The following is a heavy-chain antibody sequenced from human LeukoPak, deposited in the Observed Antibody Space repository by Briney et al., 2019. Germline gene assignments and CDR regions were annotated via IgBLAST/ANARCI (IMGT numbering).Heavy chain of an antibody. J-gene: IGHJ4*02. CDR2: IKQDGSEK. D-gene: IGHD3-22*01. Sequence: GGSLRLSCAASGFTFSSHWMSWVRQAPGKGLEWVANIKQDGSEKYYVDSVKGRFTISRDNAKNSLHLQMNSLRVEDTAVYYCARDSVHGYYDSSGYSALFDCWGQGTLVTVPS. CDR3: ARDSVHGYYDSSGYSALFDC. V-gene: IGHV3-7*01. CDR1: GFTFSSHW.